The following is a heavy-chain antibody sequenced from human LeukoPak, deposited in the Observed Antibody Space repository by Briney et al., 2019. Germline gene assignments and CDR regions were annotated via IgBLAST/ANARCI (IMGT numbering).Heavy chain of an antibody. CDR1: GFTFSSYA. CDR3: AKLSGYDYYFDY. D-gene: IGHD5-12*01. CDR2: ISGSGGST. J-gene: IGHJ4*02. V-gene: IGHV3-23*01. Sequence: GGSQRLSCAAPGFTFSSYAMSWVRQAPGKGLEWVSAISGSGGSTYYADSVKGRFTISRDNSKNTLYLQMNSLRAEDTAVYYCAKLSGYDYYFDYWGQGTLVTVSS.